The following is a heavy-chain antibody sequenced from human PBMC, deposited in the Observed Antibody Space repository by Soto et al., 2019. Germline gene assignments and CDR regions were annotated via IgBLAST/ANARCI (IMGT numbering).Heavy chain of an antibody. D-gene: IGHD6-19*01. CDR3: ARLGSSGWYQGSYFDY. J-gene: IGHJ4*02. V-gene: IGHV4-39*01. CDR1: GGSITRNDHY. Sequence: QLQLQESGTGLGRPSETLSLICTVSGGSITRNDHYWGWIRQSPGKGLEWIGDIKSSGSTNYNLSLKSRVSMSVETSKNQFSLKMNSVTAADTAVYYCARLGSSGWYQGSYFDYWGQGTLVTVSS. CDR2: IKSSGST.